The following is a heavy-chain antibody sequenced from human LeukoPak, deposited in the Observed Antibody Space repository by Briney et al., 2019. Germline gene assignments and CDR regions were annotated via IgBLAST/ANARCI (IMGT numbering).Heavy chain of an antibody. V-gene: IGHV4-4*07. CDR1: GGSISSYY. Sequence: SETLSLTCSVSGGSISSYYWSWIRQPAGKGLEWIGRIYTSGSTNYNPSLKSRVTMSVDTSKNQFSLKLSSVTAADTAVYYCASPVRRVGAAPTDYWGQGTLVTVSS. CDR3: ASPVRRVGAAPTDY. J-gene: IGHJ4*02. CDR2: IYTSGST. D-gene: IGHD6-6*01.